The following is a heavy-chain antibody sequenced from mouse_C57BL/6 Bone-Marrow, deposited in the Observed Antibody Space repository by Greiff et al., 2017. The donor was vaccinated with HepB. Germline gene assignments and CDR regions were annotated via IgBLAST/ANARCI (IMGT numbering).Heavy chain of an antibody. J-gene: IGHJ2*01. CDR3: ASFFTTVSY. D-gene: IGHD1-1*01. Sequence: EVQLVESGGGLVKPGGSLKLSCAASGFTFSSYAMSWVRQTPEKRLEWVATISDGGSYTYYPDNVKGRFTISRDNAKNNLYLQMSHLKSEDTAMYYCASFFTTVSYWGQGTTLTVSS. CDR1: GFTFSSYA. CDR2: ISDGGSYT. V-gene: IGHV5-4*01.